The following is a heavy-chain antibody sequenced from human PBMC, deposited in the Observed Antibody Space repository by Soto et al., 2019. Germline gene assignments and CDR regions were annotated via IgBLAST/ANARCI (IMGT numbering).Heavy chain of an antibody. J-gene: IGHJ6*02. CDR3: ARGHTKYQLLMGGMDV. V-gene: IGHV3-7*01. Sequence: PGGSLRLSCAASGFTFTNYWMSWVRQAPGKGLEWVANIKYDGGEKYYVDSVKGRFTISRDNAKNSLYLQMNSLRVEDTAVYYCARGHTKYQLLMGGMDVWGQGTTVTVSS. D-gene: IGHD2-2*01. CDR1: GFTFTNYW. CDR2: IKYDGGEK.